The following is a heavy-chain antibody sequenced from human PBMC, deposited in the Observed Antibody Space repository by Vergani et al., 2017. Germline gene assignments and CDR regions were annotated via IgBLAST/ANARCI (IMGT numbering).Heavy chain of an antibody. J-gene: IGHJ4*02. D-gene: IGHD2-8*02. CDR2: INNDGHT. CDR1: CESLSSFY. V-gene: IGHV4-34*02. CDR3: AVRPRVNLVGGKIVTKRTFDY. Sequence: QVQLQQWGAGLVKPSGTLSLTCAVFCESLSSFYWCWIRQPPGKGLGWIGEINNDGHTNYNPSLESRVTVSRDTAKNQFSLYLMSVTAADTAMYYCAVRPRVNLVGGKIVTKRTFDYWSQGSLVTVSS.